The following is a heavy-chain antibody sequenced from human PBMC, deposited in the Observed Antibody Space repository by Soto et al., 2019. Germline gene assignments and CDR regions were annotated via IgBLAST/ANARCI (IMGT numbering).Heavy chain of an antibody. Sequence: PGGSLRLSCAASGFTFSSYAMSWVRQAPGKGLEWVSAISGSGGSTYYADSVKGRFTISRDNSKNTLYLQMNSLRAEDTAVYYCAKGGXAVAGTGEDYYYYGMDVWGQGTTVTVSS. CDR3: AKGGXAVAGTGEDYYYYGMDV. J-gene: IGHJ6*02. V-gene: IGHV3-23*01. CDR1: GFTFSSYA. CDR2: ISGSGGST. D-gene: IGHD6-19*01.